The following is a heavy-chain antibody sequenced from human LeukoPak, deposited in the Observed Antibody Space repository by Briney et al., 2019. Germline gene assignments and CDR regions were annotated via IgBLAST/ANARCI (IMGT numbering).Heavy chain of an antibody. Sequence: GASVKVSCKASGYTFTSYGISWVRQAPGQGLEWMGGIIPIFGTANYAQKFQGRVTITADKSTSTAYMELRSLRSDDTAVYYCARDSSYYYGSGSYYNFDYWGQGTLVTVSS. V-gene: IGHV1-69*06. J-gene: IGHJ4*02. CDR3: ARDSSYYYGSGSYYNFDY. D-gene: IGHD3-10*01. CDR1: GYTFTSYG. CDR2: IIPIFGTA.